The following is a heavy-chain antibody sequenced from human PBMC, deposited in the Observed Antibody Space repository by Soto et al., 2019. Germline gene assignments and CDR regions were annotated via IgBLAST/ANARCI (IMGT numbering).Heavy chain of an antibody. Sequence: GGSLRLSCAASGFTFSSYWMHWVRQAPGKGLVWVSRINSDGSSTSYADSVKGRFTISRDNAKNTLYLQMNSLRAEDTAVYYCARVAARPFYYYYGMDVWGQGTTVTVSS. CDR3: ARVAARPFYYYYGMDV. J-gene: IGHJ6*02. CDR2: INSDGSST. CDR1: GFTFSSYW. D-gene: IGHD6-6*01. V-gene: IGHV3-74*01.